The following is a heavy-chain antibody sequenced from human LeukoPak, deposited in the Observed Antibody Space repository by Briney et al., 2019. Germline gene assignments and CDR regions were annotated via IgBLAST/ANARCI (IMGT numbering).Heavy chain of an antibody. Sequence: GGSLRLSCVASGFTFTDYYMTWIRQAPGKGLEWVSYISSSGKTIKYGDSVKGRFTISRDNAKKSLDLQMNSLRAEDTAVYYCARDLGIPYEYDFDYWGQGILVTVSS. J-gene: IGHJ4*02. CDR1: GFTFTDYY. D-gene: IGHD3-16*01. CDR2: ISSSGKTI. CDR3: ARDLGIPYEYDFDY. V-gene: IGHV3-11*01.